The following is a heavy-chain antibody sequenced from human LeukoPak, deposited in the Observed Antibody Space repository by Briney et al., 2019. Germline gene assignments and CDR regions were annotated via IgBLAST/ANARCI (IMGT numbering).Heavy chain of an antibody. J-gene: IGHJ4*02. CDR3: ARDDCSGGSCYSDY. Sequence: ASVKVSCKASGGTFSSYAISWVRQAPGQGLEWMGRIIPILGIANYAQKFQGRVTITADKSTSTAYMELSSLRSEDTAVYYCARDDCSGGSCYSDYWGQGTLVTVSS. D-gene: IGHD2-15*01. V-gene: IGHV1-69*04. CDR1: GGTFSSYA. CDR2: IIPILGIA.